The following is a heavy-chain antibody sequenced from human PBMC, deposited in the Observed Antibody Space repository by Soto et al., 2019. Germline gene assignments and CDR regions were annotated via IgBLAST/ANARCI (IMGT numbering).Heavy chain of an antibody. CDR1: GGTFSSYA. CDR2: IIPIFGTA. CDR3: ARAGWGAQRASGGYYYGDSAFAF. D-gene: IGHD3-22*01. J-gene: IGHJ3*01. Sequence: QVQLVQSGAEVKKPGSSVKVSCKASGGTFSSYAISWVRQSPGQGLEWMGGIIPIFGTANYAQKFQGRAPITADESKNTAYMELSSLRSEDTAVYYCARAGWGAQRASGGYYYGDSAFAFWVQGTIVTVSS. V-gene: IGHV1-69*01.